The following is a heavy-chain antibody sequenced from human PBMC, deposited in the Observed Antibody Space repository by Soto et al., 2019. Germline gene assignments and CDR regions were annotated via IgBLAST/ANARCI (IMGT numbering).Heavy chain of an antibody. CDR3: ATSDPGHY. CDR2: ISPDGDRT. J-gene: IGHJ4*02. Sequence: QVQLVQSGAEVKKPGASVKVSCKASGYTFTTYYMHWVRQAPGQGLEWMGIISPDGDRTSYAQKFQGRVTMTRDTSTSTVYMELSSLRAEDTAVYYCATSDPGHYWGQGTLVTVSS. CDR1: GYTFTTYY. V-gene: IGHV1-46*01.